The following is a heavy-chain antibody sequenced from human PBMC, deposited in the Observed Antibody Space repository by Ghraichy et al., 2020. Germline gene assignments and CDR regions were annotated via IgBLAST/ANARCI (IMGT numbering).Heavy chain of an antibody. CDR2: IKQDGSEK. CDR3: ARGDGYCSSTSCLLYYYYGMDV. J-gene: IGHJ6*02. Sequence: GGSLRLSCAASGFTFSSYWMSWVRQAPGKGLEWVANIKQDGSEKYYVDSVKGRFTISRDNAKNSLYLQMNSLRAEDTAVYYCARGDGYCSSTSCLLYYYYGMDVWGQGTTVTVSS. V-gene: IGHV3-7*04. CDR1: GFTFSSYW. D-gene: IGHD2-2*01.